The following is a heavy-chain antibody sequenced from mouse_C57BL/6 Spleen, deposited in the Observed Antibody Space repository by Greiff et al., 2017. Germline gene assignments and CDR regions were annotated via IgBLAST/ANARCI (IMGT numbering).Heavy chain of an antibody. D-gene: IGHD4-1*01. Sequence: QVQLQQSGPELVKPGASVKISCKASGYAFSSSWMNWVKQRPGKGLEWIGRIYPGDGDTNYNGKFKGKATLTADKSSSTAYMQLSSRTSEDSAVYFCERWDGYYFDYWGQGTTLTVSS. CDR3: ERWDGYYFDY. J-gene: IGHJ2*01. CDR2: IYPGDGDT. CDR1: GYAFSSSW. V-gene: IGHV1-82*01.